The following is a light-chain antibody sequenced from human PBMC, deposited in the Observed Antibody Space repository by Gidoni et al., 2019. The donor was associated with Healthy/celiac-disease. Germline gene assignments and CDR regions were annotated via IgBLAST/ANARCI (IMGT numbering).Light chain of an antibody. CDR1: QSVLYSSNNKNY. Sequence: DIVMTQSPDSLAVSLGERATINCKSSQSVLYSSNNKNYLAWYQQKPGQPPKLLIYWASTRESGVPDRFSVSGSGTDFTLTISSLQAEDVAVYYCQQYYSTHTFGQGTKLEIK. J-gene: IGKJ2*01. CDR3: QQYYSTHT. CDR2: WAS. V-gene: IGKV4-1*01.